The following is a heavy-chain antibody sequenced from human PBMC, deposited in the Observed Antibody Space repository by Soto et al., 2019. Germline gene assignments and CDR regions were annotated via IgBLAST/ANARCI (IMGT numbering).Heavy chain of an antibody. J-gene: IGHJ3*02. Sequence: QLQLQESGPGLVKPSETLSLTCSVSGASISEYYWTWIRQSPGKGLEWIGYIYHNGSSSYNPSLRSRVVMSVDMSKNQFSLKLSSVTAADTAVYYCGRPFDIWGHGTMVTVSS. V-gene: IGHV4-59*08. CDR2: IYHNGSS. CDR1: GASISEYY. CDR3: GRPFDI.